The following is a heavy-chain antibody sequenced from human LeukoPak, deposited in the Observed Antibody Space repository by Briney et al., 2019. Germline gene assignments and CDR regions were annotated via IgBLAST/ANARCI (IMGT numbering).Heavy chain of an antibody. CDR3: ARLAGSWEYSYYYYMDV. Sequence: GGSLRLSCAASGFTVSSNYMSWVRQAPEKGLEWVSVIYSGGSTYYADSVKGRFTISRDNSKNTLYLQMNSLRAEDTAVYYCARLAGSWEYSYYYYMDVWGKGTTVTVSS. D-gene: IGHD1-26*01. J-gene: IGHJ6*03. CDR2: IYSGGST. CDR1: GFTVSSNY. V-gene: IGHV3-53*01.